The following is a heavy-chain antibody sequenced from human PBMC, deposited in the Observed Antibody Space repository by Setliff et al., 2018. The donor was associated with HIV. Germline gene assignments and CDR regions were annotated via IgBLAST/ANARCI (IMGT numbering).Heavy chain of an antibody. J-gene: IGHJ5*02. D-gene: IGHD3-10*01. CDR1: GYTFTNYD. V-gene: IGHV1-8*02. CDR2: MNPNSGNT. Sequence: GASVKVSCKASGYTFTNYDINWVRQATGQGLEWMGWMNPNSGNTGYAQKFQGRVTMTRNTSISTAYMELSSLRSEDTAVYYCARGPSDYPKGWFHPWGQGTLVTVSS. CDR3: ARGPSDYPKGWFHP.